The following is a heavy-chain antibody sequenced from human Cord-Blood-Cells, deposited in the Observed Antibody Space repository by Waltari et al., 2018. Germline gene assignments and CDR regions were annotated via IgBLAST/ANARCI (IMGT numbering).Heavy chain of an antibody. V-gene: IGHV3-49*05. CDR2: IRSKAYGGTT. CDR3: TSNPVAGDY. D-gene: IGHD6-19*01. Sequence: EVQLVESGGGLVKPGRSLRLSCTASGFTFGYYAMRWFRQAPGKGLEWVGFIRSKAYGGTTEYAASVKGRFTISRDDSKSIAYLQMNSLKTEDTAVYYCTSNPVAGDYWGQGTLVTVSS. CDR1: GFTFGYYA. J-gene: IGHJ4*02.